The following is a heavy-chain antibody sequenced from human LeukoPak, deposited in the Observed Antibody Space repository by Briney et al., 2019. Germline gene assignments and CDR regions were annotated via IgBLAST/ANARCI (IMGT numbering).Heavy chain of an antibody. CDR1: GFTFSNYA. CDR3: AKLQRIAAAGEDWFDP. J-gene: IGHJ5*02. V-gene: IGHV3-23*01. D-gene: IGHD6-13*01. CDR2: ISACGGGT. Sequence: GGSLRLSCAASGFTFSNYAMSWVRPAPRQGLDWVSGISACGGGTFYADSVKGRFTISRDNSKNTLYLQMNSLRAEDTAVYYCAKLQRIAAAGEDWFDPWGQGTLVTVSS.